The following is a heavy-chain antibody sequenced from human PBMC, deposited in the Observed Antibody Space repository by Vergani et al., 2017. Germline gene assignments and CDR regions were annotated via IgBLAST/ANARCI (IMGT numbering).Heavy chain of an antibody. Sequence: QVQLVQSGAEVKKPGASVKVSCKASGYTFTSYYMHWVRQAPGQGLEWMGIINPSGGSTSYAQKFQGRVTMTRDTSTSTVYMELSSLRSEDTAVYYCAGTKDDEDTAMGPIDYWGQGTLVTVSS. J-gene: IGHJ4*02. V-gene: IGHV1-46*01. CDR2: INPSGGST. D-gene: IGHD5-18*01. CDR1: GYTFTSYY. CDR3: AGTKDDEDTAMGPIDY.